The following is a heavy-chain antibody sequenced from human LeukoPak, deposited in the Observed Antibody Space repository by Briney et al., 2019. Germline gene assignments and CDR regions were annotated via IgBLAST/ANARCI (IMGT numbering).Heavy chain of an antibody. D-gene: IGHD3-16*02. V-gene: IGHV1-18*01. CDR2: ISAYNGNT. Sequence: ASVKVSCKASGYTFTSYGISWVRQAPGQGLEWMGWISAYNGNTNYAQKLQGRVTMTTDTSTSTAYMELRSLRSDDTAVYYCARQTLNYDYVWGSYRYLGYFDYWGQGTLVTVSS. J-gene: IGHJ4*02. CDR3: ARQTLNYDYVWGSYRYLGYFDY. CDR1: GYTFTSYG.